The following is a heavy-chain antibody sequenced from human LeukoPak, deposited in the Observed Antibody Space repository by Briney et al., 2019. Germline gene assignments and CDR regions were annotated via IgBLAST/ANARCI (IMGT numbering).Heavy chain of an antibody. D-gene: IGHD3-22*01. V-gene: IGHV4-39*01. CDR1: GGSISSSSYY. Sequence: SETLSLTCTVSGGSISSSSYYWGWVRQPPGKGLEWIGSIYYGGSTFYNPSLKSRVTISVATSKIQFSLRLSSVTAADTAVYYCARPLGIYFDSSGYYSDAFDIWGQGTMVTVSS. J-gene: IGHJ3*02. CDR2: IYYGGST. CDR3: ARPLGIYFDSSGYYSDAFDI.